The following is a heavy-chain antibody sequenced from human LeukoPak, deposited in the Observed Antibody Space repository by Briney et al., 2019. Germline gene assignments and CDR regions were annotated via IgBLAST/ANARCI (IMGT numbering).Heavy chain of an antibody. V-gene: IGHV3-30*02. J-gene: IGHJ5*02. CDR2: IRYDGSNK. D-gene: IGHD5-18*01. CDR3: AKLRDTAMVQAHWFDP. Sequence: GGSLRLSCAASGFTFSSYGMHWVRQAPGKGLEWVAFIRYDGSNKYYADSVKGRFTISRDNSKNTLYLQMNSLRAEDTAVYYCAKLRDTAMVQAHWFDPWGQGTLVTVSS. CDR1: GFTFSSYG.